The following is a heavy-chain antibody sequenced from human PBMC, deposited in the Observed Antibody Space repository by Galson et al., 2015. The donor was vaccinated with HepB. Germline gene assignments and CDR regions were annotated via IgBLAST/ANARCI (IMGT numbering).Heavy chain of an antibody. V-gene: IGHV3-30-3*01. J-gene: IGHJ4*02. Sequence: SLRLSCAASGFTFSSYAMHWVRQAPGKGLEWVAVISYDGSNKYYADSVKGRFTISRDNSKNTLYLQMNSLRAEDTAVYYCASEGRDGYSNPIQESHFDYWGQGTLVTVSS. CDR2: ISYDGSNK. D-gene: IGHD5-24*01. CDR1: GFTFSSYA. CDR3: ASEGRDGYSNPIQESHFDY.